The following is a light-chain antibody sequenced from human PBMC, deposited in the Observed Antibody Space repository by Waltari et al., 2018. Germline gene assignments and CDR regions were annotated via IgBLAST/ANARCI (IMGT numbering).Light chain of an antibody. J-gene: IGLJ1*01. Sequence: SALTQPASVSGSPGQSITISCTGTSSDIASYNLFSWYQQHPGKAPKLIIYEANKRPSGVSSRFSGSKSGNTASLTISGPQAEDEANYYCYAYAGTRGVFGTGTKVTVL. CDR3: YAYAGTRGV. V-gene: IGLV2-23*01. CDR1: SSDIASYNL. CDR2: EAN.